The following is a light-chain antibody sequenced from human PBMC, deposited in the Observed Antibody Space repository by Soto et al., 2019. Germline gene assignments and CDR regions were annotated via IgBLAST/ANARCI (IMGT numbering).Light chain of an antibody. CDR1: SSDVGGYNY. CDR3: SSYAGSNNWV. Sequence: QSVLTQPPSASGSPGQSVTISCTGTSSDVGGYNYVSWYQQHPGKAPKLMIYEVSKRPSGVPDRFSGSKSGNTASLTVSGLQTKNEDEYYCSSYAGSNNWVFGGGTKLTVL. J-gene: IGLJ3*02. V-gene: IGLV2-8*01. CDR2: EVS.